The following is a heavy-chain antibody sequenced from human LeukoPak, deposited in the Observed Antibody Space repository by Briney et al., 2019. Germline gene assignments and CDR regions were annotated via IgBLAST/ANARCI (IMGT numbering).Heavy chain of an antibody. Sequence: SVKASCKASGGTFSSYAISWVRQAPGQGLEWMGGIIPIFGTANYAQKFQGRVTITADESTSTAYMELSSLRSEDTAVYYCARGRGWLVYAEYFQHWGQGTLVTVSS. CDR2: IIPIFGTA. D-gene: IGHD6-19*01. V-gene: IGHV1-69*01. J-gene: IGHJ1*01. CDR3: ARGRGWLVYAEYFQH. CDR1: GGTFSSYA.